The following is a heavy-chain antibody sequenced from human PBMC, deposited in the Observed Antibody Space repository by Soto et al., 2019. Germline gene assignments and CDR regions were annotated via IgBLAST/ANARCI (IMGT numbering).Heavy chain of an antibody. V-gene: IGHV1-2*04. CDR2: INPNSGGT. CDR1: GYTFTDYY. Sequence: VASVKVSCKASGYTFTDYYMHLVRQAPGQGLEWMGWINPNSGGTIYAQKFQGWVTMTRDTSISTVYMELSRLRSDDTAVYYCARGYMDRVDIVAPTSPYSYYGMDVWGQGTTVTVSS. D-gene: IGHD5-12*01. J-gene: IGHJ6*02. CDR3: ARGYMDRVDIVAPTSPYSYYGMDV.